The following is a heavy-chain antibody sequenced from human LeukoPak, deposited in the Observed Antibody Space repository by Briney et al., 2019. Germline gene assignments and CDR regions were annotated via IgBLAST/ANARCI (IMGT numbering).Heavy chain of an antibody. CDR1: GGSISSGGYY. J-gene: IGHJ4*02. V-gene: IGHV4-31*03. D-gene: IGHD4-23*01. CDR3: ARKDYGGTPTFDY. Sequence: SQTLSLPCPVSGGSISSGGYYWSWIRQHPGQGLEWIGYIYYSGSTYYNPSLKSRVTISVDTSKNQFSLKLSSVTAADTAVYYCARKDYGGTPTFDYWGQGTLVTVSS. CDR2: IYYSGST.